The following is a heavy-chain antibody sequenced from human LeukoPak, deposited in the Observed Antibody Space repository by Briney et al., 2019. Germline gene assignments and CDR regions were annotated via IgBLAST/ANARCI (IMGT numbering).Heavy chain of an antibody. D-gene: IGHD6-19*01. V-gene: IGHV3-33*01. CDR1: GFTFSSYG. CDR2: IWYDGSNK. CDR3: ARSGRSPPTFDY. Sequence: PGRSLRLSCAASGFTFSSYGMHWVRRAPGKGLEWVAVIWYDGSNKYYADSVKGRFTISRDNSKNTLYLQMNSLRAEDTAVYYCARSGRSPPTFDYWGQGTLVTVSS. J-gene: IGHJ4*02.